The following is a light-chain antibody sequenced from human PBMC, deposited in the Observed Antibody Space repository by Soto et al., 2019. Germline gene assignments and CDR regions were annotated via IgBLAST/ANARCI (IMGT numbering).Light chain of an antibody. CDR2: VNSDGSH. CDR1: SGHSSYA. V-gene: IGLV4-69*01. Sequence: QAVVTQSPSASASLGASVKLTCTLSSGHSSYAIAWHQQQPEKGPRYLMNVNSDGSHRRGVGIPDRFSGSSSGAERYLTISSLQSEDEADYYCQTWDTGIVLFGGGTQLTVL. CDR3: QTWDTGIVL. J-gene: IGLJ2*01.